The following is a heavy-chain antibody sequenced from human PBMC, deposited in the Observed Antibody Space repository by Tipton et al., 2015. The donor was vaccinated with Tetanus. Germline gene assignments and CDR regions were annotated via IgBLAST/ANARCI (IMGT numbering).Heavy chain of an antibody. CDR3: ARYLFAYGMDA. J-gene: IGHJ6*02. CDR2: INRDGSEK. Sequence: SLRLSCADTGFRFSSDWIGWVRQAAGKGLEWVAHINRDGSEKACADAVQGRFSISRDSAKNSLSLQMNSLRAEDTAVYYCARYLFAYGMDAWGQGTTVTVSS. V-gene: IGHV3-7*03. CDR1: GFRFSSDW.